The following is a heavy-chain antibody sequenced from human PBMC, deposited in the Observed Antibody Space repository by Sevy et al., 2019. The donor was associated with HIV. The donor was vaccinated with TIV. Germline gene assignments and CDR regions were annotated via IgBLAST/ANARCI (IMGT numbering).Heavy chain of an antibody. Sequence: SETLSLTCTVSGGSISSYYWTWIRQPPGKGLEWIGYIYYSGSTNYNPSLKSRVTISVDTSKNQFSLKLSSVTAADTAVYYCARDLKQNWFDPWGHGTLVTVSS. CDR2: IYYSGST. CDR3: ARDLKQNWFDP. CDR1: GGSISSYY. J-gene: IGHJ5*02. V-gene: IGHV4-59*13.